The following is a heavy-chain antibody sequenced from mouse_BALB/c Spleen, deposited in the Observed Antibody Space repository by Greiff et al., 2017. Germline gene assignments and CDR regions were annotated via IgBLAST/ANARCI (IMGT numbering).Heavy chain of an antibody. CDR2: ISSGSSTI. J-gene: IGHJ2*01. Sequence: EVQLVESGGGLVQPGGSRKLSCAASGFTFSSFGMHWVRQAPEKGLVWVAYISSGSSTIYYADTVKGRFTISRDNPKNTLFLQMTSLRSEDTAMYYCARGVGDYWGQGTTLTVSS. V-gene: IGHV5-17*02. CDR1: GFTFSSFG. CDR3: ARGVGDY. D-gene: IGHD1-1*01.